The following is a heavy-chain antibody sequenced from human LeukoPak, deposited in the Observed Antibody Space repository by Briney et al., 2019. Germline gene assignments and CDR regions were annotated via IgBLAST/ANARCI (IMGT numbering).Heavy chain of an antibody. CDR1: GFTFSSYG. Sequence: GGSLRLSCAASGFTFSSYGMHWVRQAPGKRLEWVAVISYDGSNKYYADSVKGRFTLSRDNAKNSLYLQMNSLRAEDTAVYYCARDRWSYDPQGGFDCWGQGTLVTVSS. V-gene: IGHV3-30*03. CDR2: ISYDGSNK. D-gene: IGHD3-22*01. CDR3: ARDRWSYDPQGGFDC. J-gene: IGHJ4*02.